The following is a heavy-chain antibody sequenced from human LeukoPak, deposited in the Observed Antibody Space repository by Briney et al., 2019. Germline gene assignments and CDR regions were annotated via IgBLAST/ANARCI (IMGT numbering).Heavy chain of an antibody. CDR1: GGSISGYY. Sequence: SETLSLTCTDSGGSISGYYWSWIRQPPGKGLEWIGYIYYSGSTNYNPSLKSRVTISVDTSKNQFSLKLSSVTAADTAVYYCARTAGSNADYWGQGTLVTVSS. CDR3: ARTAGSNADY. CDR2: IYYSGST. J-gene: IGHJ4*02. V-gene: IGHV4-59*01. D-gene: IGHD6-13*01.